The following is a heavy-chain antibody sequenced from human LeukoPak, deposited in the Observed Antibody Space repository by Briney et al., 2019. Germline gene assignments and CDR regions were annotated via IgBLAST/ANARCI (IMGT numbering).Heavy chain of an antibody. D-gene: IGHD3-22*01. V-gene: IGHV3-23*01. J-gene: IGHJ4*02. CDR3: AKDQEVVVITGFFRY. CDR1: GFTFSSYA. Sequence: GGSLRLSCAASGFTFSSYAMSWVRQAPGKGLEWVSAISGSGGSTYYADSVKGRLTISRDNSKNTLYLQMNSLRAEDTAVYYCAKDQEVVVITGFFRYWGQGTLVTVSS. CDR2: ISGSGGST.